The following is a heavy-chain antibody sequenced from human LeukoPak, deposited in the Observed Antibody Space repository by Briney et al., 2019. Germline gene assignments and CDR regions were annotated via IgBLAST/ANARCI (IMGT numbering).Heavy chain of an antibody. CDR2: ITSTSTYI. CDR1: GFTFSRYS. J-gene: IGHJ4*02. D-gene: IGHD1-14*01. Sequence: PGGSLRLSCAASGFTFSRYSMNWVRQAPGKGLEWVSSITSTSTYIYYADSLKGRFTISRDNAKNSLYLQMNSLRAEDTAVYYCASGPYIGTFDYWGQGTLVTVSS. V-gene: IGHV3-21*06. CDR3: ASGPYIGTFDY.